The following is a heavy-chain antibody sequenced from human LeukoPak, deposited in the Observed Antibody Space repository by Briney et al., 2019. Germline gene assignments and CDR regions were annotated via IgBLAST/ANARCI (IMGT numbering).Heavy chain of an antibody. Sequence: SETLSLTCAVYGGSFSGYYWSWIRQPPGKGLEWIGEINHSGSTNYNPSLKSRVTISVDTSKNQFSLKLSSVTAADTAVYYCRRLDCSSTSCYAPLDYWGHGTLVTVSS. V-gene: IGHV4-34*01. J-gene: IGHJ4*01. CDR3: RRLDCSSTSCYAPLDY. D-gene: IGHD2-2*01. CDR2: INHSGST. CDR1: GGSFSGYY.